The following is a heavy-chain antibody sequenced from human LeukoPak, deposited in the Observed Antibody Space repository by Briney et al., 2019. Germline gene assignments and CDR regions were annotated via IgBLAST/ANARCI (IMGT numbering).Heavy chain of an antibody. V-gene: IGHV5-51*01. CDR2: LYPGDSDT. D-gene: IGHD4-17*01. CDR3: ARRNYDDDGYYFDY. Sequence: GESLKISCKGFGYNFANYWIGWVRQMPGKSLEWMGILYPGDSDTRYSPSFQGQVTMSADKSINTAFLQWSSLKASDTAMYYCARRNYDDDGYYFDYWGQGTLVTVSS. J-gene: IGHJ4*02. CDR1: GYNFANYW.